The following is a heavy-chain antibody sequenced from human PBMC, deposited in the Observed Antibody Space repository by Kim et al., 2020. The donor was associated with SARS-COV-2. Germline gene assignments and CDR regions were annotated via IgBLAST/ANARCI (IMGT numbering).Heavy chain of an antibody. CDR2: MWYDENKK. Sequence: GGSLRLSCTASGFDFSKYAMHWVRQAPGKGLEWVALMWYDENKKSYIDSVKGRFTISRDNSKNTLYLEMDSLRADDTAVYYCAKDAVYSTRWSHVIGLIWFDAWGQETPVSVSS. CDR3: AKDAVYSTRWSHVIGLIWFDA. V-gene: IGHV3-33*03. D-gene: IGHD6-13*01. CDR1: GFDFSKYA. J-gene: IGHJ5*02.